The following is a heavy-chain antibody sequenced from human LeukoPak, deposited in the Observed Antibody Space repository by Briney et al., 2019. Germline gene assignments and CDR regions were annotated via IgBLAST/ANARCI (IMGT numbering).Heavy chain of an antibody. CDR2: INPSGGST. V-gene: IGHV1-46*01. J-gene: IGHJ3*02. CDR1: GYTFTSYY. D-gene: IGHD3-3*01. Sequence: ASVKVSCKASGYTFTSYYMHWVRQAPGQGLEWMGIINPSGGSTSYAQKFQGRVTMTRDMSTSTVYMELSSLRSEDTAVYYCARGVTIFGVAGDAFDIWGQGTMVTVSS. CDR3: ARGVTIFGVAGDAFDI.